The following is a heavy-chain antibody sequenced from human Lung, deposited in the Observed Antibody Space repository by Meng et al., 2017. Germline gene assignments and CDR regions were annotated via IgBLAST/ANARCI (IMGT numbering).Heavy chain of an antibody. J-gene: IGHJ4*02. D-gene: IGHD6-25*01. V-gene: IGHV1-46*03. CDR3: ARDVRLLEASFDY. CDR2: INSSGDYT. CDR1: GYTFTSYY. Sequence: QVQLVQSGAEVKKPGASVKVSCKASGYTFTSYYIHWVRQAPGQGLEWMGLINSSGDYTRYAQRFQGRVTMTRDTSTSTVYMELSSLRSEDTAVYFCARDVRLLEASFDYWGQGTLVTVSS.